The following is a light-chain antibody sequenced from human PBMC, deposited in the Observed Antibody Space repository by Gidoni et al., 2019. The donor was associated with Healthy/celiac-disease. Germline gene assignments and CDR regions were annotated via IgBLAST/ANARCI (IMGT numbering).Light chain of an antibody. J-gene: IGLJ2*01. CDR3: QSYDSSLSGSKV. Sequence: SVLTQPPPVSGAPGQRVPISCTGRSSNIGAGYAVHWYQQLPGTAPKPLIYGNSNRPAGVPDRFSGSKSGTSASLAITGLQAEDEADYYCQSYDSSLSGSKVFGGGTKLTVL. CDR1: SSNIGAGYA. CDR2: GNS. V-gene: IGLV1-40*01.